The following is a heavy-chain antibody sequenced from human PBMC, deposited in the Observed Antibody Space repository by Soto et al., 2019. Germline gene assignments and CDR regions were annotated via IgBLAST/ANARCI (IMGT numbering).Heavy chain of an antibody. CDR2: INHSGST. CDR3: ARSRKSGYYGSGSYPY. CDR1: GGSFSGYY. J-gene: IGHJ4*02. Sequence: PEETLSLTCAVYGGSFSGYYWSWIRQPPGKGLEWIGEINHSGSTNYNPSLKSRVTISVDTSKNQFSLKLSSVTAADTAVYYCARSRKSGYYGSGSYPYWGQGTLVSVSS. D-gene: IGHD3-10*01. V-gene: IGHV4-34*01.